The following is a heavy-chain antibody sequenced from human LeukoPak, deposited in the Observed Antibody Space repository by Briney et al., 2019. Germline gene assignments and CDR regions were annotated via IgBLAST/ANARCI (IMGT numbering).Heavy chain of an antibody. Sequence: SQTLSHTCTVSGGSISSGSYYWSWLRQPAGKGLEWIGRIYTSGSTNYNPSLKSRVTISVDTSKNQFLLKLSSVNAADTAVYYCARGGAYYYDSSGYYGYWGQGTLVTVSS. CDR2: IYTSGST. CDR3: ARGGAYYYDSSGYYGY. CDR1: GGSISSGSYY. D-gene: IGHD3-22*01. J-gene: IGHJ4*02. V-gene: IGHV4-61*02.